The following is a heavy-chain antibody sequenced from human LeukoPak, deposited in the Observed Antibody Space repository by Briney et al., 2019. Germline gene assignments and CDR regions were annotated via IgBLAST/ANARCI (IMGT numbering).Heavy chain of an antibody. CDR1: GGSISSSSYY. J-gene: IGHJ4*02. D-gene: IGHD1-26*01. Sequence: PSETLSLTCTVSGGSISSSSYYWGWIRQPPGKGLEWIGSIYHSGSTYYNPSLKSRVTISVDTSKNQFSLKLSSVTAADTAVYYCARGGSGSYPYFDYWGQGTLVTVSS. CDR3: ARGGSGSYPYFDY. V-gene: IGHV4-39*07. CDR2: IYHSGST.